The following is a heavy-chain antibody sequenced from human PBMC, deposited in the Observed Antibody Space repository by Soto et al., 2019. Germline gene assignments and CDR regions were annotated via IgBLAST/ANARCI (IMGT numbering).Heavy chain of an antibody. D-gene: IGHD3-10*01. CDR2: IKSKTDGGTT. J-gene: IGHJ4*02. V-gene: IGHV3-15*01. CDR1: GFTFSNAW. Sequence: GESLKISCAASGFTFSNAWMSWVRQAPGKGLEWVGRIKSKTDGGTTDYAAPVKGRFTISRDDSKNTLYLQMNSLKTEDTAVYYCTTEPLMVRGVIYFDYWGQGTLVTVSS. CDR3: TTEPLMVRGVIYFDY.